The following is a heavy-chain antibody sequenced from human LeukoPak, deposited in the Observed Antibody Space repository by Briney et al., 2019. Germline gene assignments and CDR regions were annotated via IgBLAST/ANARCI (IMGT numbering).Heavy chain of an antibody. D-gene: IGHD3-22*01. CDR2: IYHSGST. CDR1: GYSISSGYY. V-gene: IGHV4-38-2*02. CDR3: ARTRGGSGYYPFDY. J-gene: IGHJ4*02. Sequence: SETLSLTCTVSGYSISSGYYWGWIRQPPGKGLEWIGSIYHSGSTYYNPSLKSRVTISVDTSKNQFSLKLSSVTAADTAVYYCARTRGGSGYYPFDYWGQGTLVTVSS.